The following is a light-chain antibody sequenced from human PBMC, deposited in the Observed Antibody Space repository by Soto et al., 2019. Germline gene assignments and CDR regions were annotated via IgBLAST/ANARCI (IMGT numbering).Light chain of an antibody. J-gene: IGKJ4*01. CDR1: QSLSSDS. Sequence: ENELTQFPGTLSLSPGDRATLSCRASQSLSSDSLAWYQQKPGQAPRLLIYGASSRANGIPDRFSGSGSGTDFTLTISRLEPEDFAVYYCHQYGSSPLTFGGGTKVDIK. CDR3: HQYGSSPLT. CDR2: GAS. V-gene: IGKV3-20*01.